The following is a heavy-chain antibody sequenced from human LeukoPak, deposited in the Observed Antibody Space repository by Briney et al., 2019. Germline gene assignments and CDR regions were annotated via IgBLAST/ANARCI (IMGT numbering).Heavy chain of an antibody. V-gene: IGHV3-74*01. CDR1: GFTFSSSW. CDR3: VRDFRSADY. Sequence: GGSLRLSCAASGFTFSSSWMHWVRHAPGKGLMWVSRIDSDGSSTSYADSVKGRFTISRDNARNTVYLQMNSLRVEDTAVYYCVRDFRSADYWGQGTLVTVSS. J-gene: IGHJ4*02. CDR2: IDSDGSST.